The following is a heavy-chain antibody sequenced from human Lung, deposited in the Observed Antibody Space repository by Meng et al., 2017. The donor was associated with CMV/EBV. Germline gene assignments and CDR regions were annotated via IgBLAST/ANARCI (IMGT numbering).Heavy chain of an antibody. CDR1: GFTFSSYG. CDR3: AKDYYWQANWNDPYYFDY. D-gene: IGHD1-1*01. CDR2: IWYDGSNK. J-gene: IGHJ4*02. Sequence: GESLKISCAASGFTFSSYGMHWVRQAPGKGLEWVAVIWYDGSNKYYADSVKGRFTISRDNSKNTLYLQMNSLRAEDTAVYYCAKDYYWQANWNDPYYFDYXGQGXLVTVSS. V-gene: IGHV3-33*06.